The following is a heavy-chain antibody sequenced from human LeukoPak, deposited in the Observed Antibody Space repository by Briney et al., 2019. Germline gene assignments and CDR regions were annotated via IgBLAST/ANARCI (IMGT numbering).Heavy chain of an antibody. Sequence: PGGSLRLSCAASGFTFSSYGMHWVRQAPGKGLEWVAFIRYDGSNKYYADSVKGRFTISRDNSKNTLHLQMNSLRAEDTAVYYCAKDQGQAVVPRRFDYWGQGTLVTVSS. V-gene: IGHV3-30*02. CDR3: AKDQGQAVVPRRFDY. CDR2: IRYDGSNK. D-gene: IGHD2-2*01. CDR1: GFTFSSYG. J-gene: IGHJ4*02.